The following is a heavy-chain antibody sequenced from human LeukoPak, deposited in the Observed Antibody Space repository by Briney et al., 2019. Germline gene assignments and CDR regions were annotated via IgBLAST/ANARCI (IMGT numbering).Heavy chain of an antibody. CDR3: ARRGLTWNSGFDY. Sequence: GGSLRLSCAASGFTFSSYSMNWVRQAPGKGLEWVSSISSSSSYIYYADSMKGRFTISRDNAKNSLYLQMNSLRAEDTAVYYCARRGLTWNSGFDYWGQGTLVTVSS. J-gene: IGHJ4*02. CDR1: GFTFSSYS. V-gene: IGHV3-21*01. CDR2: ISSSSSYI. D-gene: IGHD1-1*01.